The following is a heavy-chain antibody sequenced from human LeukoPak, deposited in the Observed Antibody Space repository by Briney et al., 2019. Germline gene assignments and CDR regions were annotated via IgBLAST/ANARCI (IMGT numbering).Heavy chain of an antibody. Sequence: PGGSLRLSCAAAGFTFSSYSMNWVRQAPGKGLDWVSSISSSSSCIYYADSVKGRFTISRDNAKNSLYLQMNSLRAEDTAVYYCARDSHPYCSSTSCYFYGSAFGIWGQGTMVTVSS. J-gene: IGHJ3*02. V-gene: IGHV3-21*01. D-gene: IGHD2-2*01. CDR3: ARDSHPYCSSTSCYFYGSAFGI. CDR2: ISSSSSCI. CDR1: GFTFSSYS.